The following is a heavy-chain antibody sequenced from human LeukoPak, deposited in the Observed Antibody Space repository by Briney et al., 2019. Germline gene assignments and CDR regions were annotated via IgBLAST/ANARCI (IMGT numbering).Heavy chain of an antibody. J-gene: IGHJ6*02. CDR2: IIPIFGTA. Sequence: SVKVSCKASGGTFGSYAISWVRQAPGQGLEWMGGIIPIFGTASYAQKFQGRVTITADESTSTAYMELSSLRSEDTAVYYCARDGGRYCSSTSCRTNYYYYGMDVWGQGTTVTVSS. D-gene: IGHD2-2*01. V-gene: IGHV1-69*13. CDR3: ARDGGRYCSSTSCRTNYYYYGMDV. CDR1: GGTFGSYA.